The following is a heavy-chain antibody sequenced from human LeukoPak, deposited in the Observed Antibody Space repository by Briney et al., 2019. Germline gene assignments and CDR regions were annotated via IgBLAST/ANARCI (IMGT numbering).Heavy chain of an antibody. CDR3: AKEQVYGDGGKMCFDY. D-gene: IGHD4-17*01. Sequence: GGSLRLSCAASGFTFSSYAMSWVRQAPGKGLEWVSAINNGRTYYADSVKGRFTISRDNSKNTLYLQMDSLRAEDTAVYYCAKEQVYGDGGKMCFDYWGQGTLVT. J-gene: IGHJ4*02. CDR1: GFTFSSYA. V-gene: IGHV3-23*01. CDR2: INNGRT.